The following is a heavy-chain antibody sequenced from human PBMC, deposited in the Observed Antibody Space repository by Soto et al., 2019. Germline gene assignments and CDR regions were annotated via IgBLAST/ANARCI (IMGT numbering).Heavy chain of an antibody. Sequence: PSETLSLTCAVSGGSISSSSWWSWVRQPPGKGLEWIGEIYHSGSTNYNPSLKSRVTISVDKSKNQFSLKLSSVTAADTAVYYCARSYMVRGVANWFDPWGQGTLVTVS. CDR1: GGSISSSSW. J-gene: IGHJ5*02. CDR3: ARSYMVRGVANWFDP. D-gene: IGHD3-10*01. CDR2: IYHSGST. V-gene: IGHV4-4*02.